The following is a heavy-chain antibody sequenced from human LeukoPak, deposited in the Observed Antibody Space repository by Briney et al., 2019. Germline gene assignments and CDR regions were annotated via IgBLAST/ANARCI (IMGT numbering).Heavy chain of an antibody. J-gene: IGHJ4*02. CDR1: VGPMSSYD. V-gene: IGHV4-59*01. CDR3: ASSSGWSYEIDS. CDR2: IYYSGST. D-gene: IGHD6-19*01. Sequence: SETLSLPCTVSVGPMSSYDSSWIRRPPGKGLEGLGYIYYSGSTNYNPSLKRRVTISVDTSKNQFSLKLSSVTAADTAGYYFASSSGWSYEIDSRGQGTLVTVSS.